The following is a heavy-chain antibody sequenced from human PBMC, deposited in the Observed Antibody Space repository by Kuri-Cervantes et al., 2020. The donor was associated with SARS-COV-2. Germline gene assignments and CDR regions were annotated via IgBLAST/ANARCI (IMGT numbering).Heavy chain of an antibody. J-gene: IGHJ3*02. CDR2: IIPIFGTA. Sequence: SVKVSCKASGGTFSSYAISWVRQAPGQGLEWMGGIIPIFGTANYAQKFQGRVTITADESTSTAYMELRSLRSDDTAVYYCARMNYDILTGADAFDIWGQGTMVTVSS. CDR3: ARMNYDILTGADAFDI. CDR1: GGTFSSYA. V-gene: IGHV1-69*13. D-gene: IGHD3-9*01.